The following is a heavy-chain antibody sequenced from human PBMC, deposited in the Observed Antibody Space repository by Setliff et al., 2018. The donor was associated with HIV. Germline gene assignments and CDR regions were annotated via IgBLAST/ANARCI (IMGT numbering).Heavy chain of an antibody. J-gene: IGHJ4*02. D-gene: IGHD1-1*01. V-gene: IGHV4-30-4*01. CDR3: ATVDGTRYLDY. CDR2: FMYTDIHYVNYLN. CDR1: GASFVGDNH. Sequence: SETLSLTCAVSGASFVGDNHWSWIRQTPERGLEWIAYFMYTDIHYVNYLNYRNPSLASRLSISVDKSKNQFSLTLSSVTAADTAVYYCATVDGTRYLDYWGQGKLVTVSS.